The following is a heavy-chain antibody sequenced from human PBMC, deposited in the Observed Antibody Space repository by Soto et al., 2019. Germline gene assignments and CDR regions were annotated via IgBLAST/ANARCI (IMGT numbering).Heavy chain of an antibody. J-gene: IGHJ3*02. Sequence: GGSLRLSCAASGFTVSSNYMSWVRQAPGKGLEWVSSISSSSSYIYYADSVKGRFTISRDNAKNSLYLQMNSLRAEDTAVYYCAREYCSGGSWPTPCQDAFDIWGQGTMVTVSS. CDR3: AREYCSGGSWPTPCQDAFDI. CDR2: ISSSSSYI. D-gene: IGHD2-15*01. V-gene: IGHV3-21*01. CDR1: GFTVSSNY.